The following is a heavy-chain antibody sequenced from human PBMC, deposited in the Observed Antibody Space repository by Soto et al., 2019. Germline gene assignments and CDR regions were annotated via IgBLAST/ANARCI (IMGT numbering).Heavy chain of an antibody. CDR3: AREQQLVRAFDI. V-gene: IGHV4-59*01. CDR2: IYYSGST. D-gene: IGHD6-13*01. Sequence: KTSETLSLTCTVSGGSIRSYYWSWIRQPPGKGLEWIGYIYYSGSTNYNPSLKSRVTISVDTSKNQFSLKLSSVTAADTAVYYCAREQQLVRAFDIWGQGTMVTVSS. CDR1: GGSIRSYY. J-gene: IGHJ3*02.